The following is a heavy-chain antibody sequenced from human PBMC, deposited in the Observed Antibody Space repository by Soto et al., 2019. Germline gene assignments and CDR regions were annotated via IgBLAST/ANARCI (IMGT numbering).Heavy chain of an antibody. CDR2: VTADGGT. D-gene: IGHD3-22*01. Sequence: GGSLRLSCEGSGFTVSGHAMTWIRQAPGKRPQWVSTVTADGGTYYADSVKGRFTISRDNSKNTLYLQMNSLRAEDTAVYYCARDRVESGYPEYFQHWGQGTLVTVSS. J-gene: IGHJ1*01. CDR1: GFTVSGHA. V-gene: IGHV3-23*01. CDR3: ARDRVESGYPEYFQH.